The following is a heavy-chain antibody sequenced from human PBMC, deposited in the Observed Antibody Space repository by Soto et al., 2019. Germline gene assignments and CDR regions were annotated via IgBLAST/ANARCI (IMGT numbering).Heavy chain of an antibody. CDR3: ARDGGRHSGGIDY. Sequence: QVQLVQSGAEVKKPGSSVKVSCKASGGTFSSYSINWVRQAPGQGLEWMGEIIPIFGTANYAQKFQGRVTITADESTSTAYMELISLRSEDTAVYDCARDGGRHSGGIDYWGQGTLVTVAS. CDR1: GGTFSSYS. D-gene: IGHD1-26*01. V-gene: IGHV1-69*01. CDR2: IIPIFGTA. J-gene: IGHJ4*02.